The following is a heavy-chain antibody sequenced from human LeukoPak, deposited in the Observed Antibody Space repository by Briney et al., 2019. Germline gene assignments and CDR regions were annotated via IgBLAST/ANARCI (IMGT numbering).Heavy chain of an antibody. Sequence: GGSLRLSCLTSGFTLSTNAMSWVRQAPGKGLEWISGISGSGASTYYADSVKGRFTISRDDSRNTLYLQMNSLRGDDTAVYYCAKDVGKWESLHFFDYWGQETLVTVSS. J-gene: IGHJ4*02. V-gene: IGHV3-23*01. CDR1: GFTLSTNA. CDR2: ISGSGAST. D-gene: IGHD1-26*01. CDR3: AKDVGKWESLHFFDY.